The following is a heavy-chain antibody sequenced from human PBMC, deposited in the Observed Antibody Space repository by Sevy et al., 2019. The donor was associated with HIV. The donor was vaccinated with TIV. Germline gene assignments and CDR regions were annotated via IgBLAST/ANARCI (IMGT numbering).Heavy chain of an antibody. Sequence: GGSLRLSCAASGFTISSYWMSWVRQAPGKGLEWVANIKQDGSEKYYVDSVKGRFTISRDNAKNSLYLQMNSLRAEDPAVYYCARDYPNNYYDSSGTNYYYGMDVWGQGTTVTVSS. J-gene: IGHJ6*02. CDR3: ARDYPNNYYDSSGTNYYYGMDV. V-gene: IGHV3-7*01. CDR2: IKQDGSEK. D-gene: IGHD3-22*01. CDR1: GFTISSYW.